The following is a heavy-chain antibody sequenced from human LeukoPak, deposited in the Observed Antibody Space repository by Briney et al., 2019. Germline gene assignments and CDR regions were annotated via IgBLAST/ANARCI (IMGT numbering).Heavy chain of an antibody. D-gene: IGHD4-17*01. CDR1: GGSFSGYY. CDR3: ARSYGVDYFDY. CDR2: INHSGST. J-gene: IGHJ4*02. V-gene: IGHV4-34*01. Sequence: PSETLSLTCAVYGGSFSGYYWSWIGQPPGKGLEWIGEINHSGSTNYNPSLKSRVTISVDTSKNQFSLKLSSVTAADTAVYYCARSYGVDYFDYWGQGTLVTVSS.